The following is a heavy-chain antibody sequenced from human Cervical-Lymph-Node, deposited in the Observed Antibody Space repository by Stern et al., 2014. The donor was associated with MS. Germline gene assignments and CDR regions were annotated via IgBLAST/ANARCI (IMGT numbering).Heavy chain of an antibody. Sequence: QVQLVESGGGVVQPGRSLRLSCAASGYTFSSYGIHWVRQAPGQGLEWVAGIWYYESNKYYADSVKGRCTITTDNSKNTPSLQLNSLRAEYTAVYFCARDGRNYYYYYGMDVWGQGTTVTVSS. V-gene: IGHV3-33*01. CDR3: ARDGRNYYYYYGMDV. CDR1: GYTFSSYG. J-gene: IGHJ6*02. CDR2: IWYYESNK. D-gene: IGHD1-14*01.